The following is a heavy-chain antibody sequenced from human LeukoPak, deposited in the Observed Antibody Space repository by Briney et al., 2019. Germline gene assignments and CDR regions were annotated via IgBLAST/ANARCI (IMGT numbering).Heavy chain of an antibody. J-gene: IGHJ5*02. CDR2: MNPKSGNT. CDR1: GGTFSSYA. CDR3: ARMYYFDSGSDNWFDP. Sequence: ASVKVSCKASGGTFSSYAISWVRQATGQGLEWMGWMNPKSGNTGYAQKFQGRLTMTRNTFISTAYMELSSLTSEDTAVYFCARMYYFDSGSDNWFDPWGQGTLVTVSS. V-gene: IGHV1-8*02. D-gene: IGHD3-10*01.